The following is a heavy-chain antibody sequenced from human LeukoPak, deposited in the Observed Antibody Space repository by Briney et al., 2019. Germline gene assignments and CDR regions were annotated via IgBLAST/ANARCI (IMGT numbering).Heavy chain of an antibody. CDR2: ISAYNGHT. CDR3: ARGIHSGRSGPYYFDY. D-gene: IGHD1-26*01. J-gene: IGHJ4*02. V-gene: IGHV1-18*01. Sequence: ASVKVFCKASGYTFTNYGLSWVRQAPGQGLEWMGWISAYNGHTNYVQKFQGRVTMTTDTSTSTAYMELRSLTCDDTAVYYCARGIHSGRSGPYYFDYWGQGTLVTVSS. CDR1: GYTFTNYG.